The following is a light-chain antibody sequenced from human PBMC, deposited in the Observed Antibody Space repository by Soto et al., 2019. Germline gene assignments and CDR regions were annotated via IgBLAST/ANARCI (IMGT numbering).Light chain of an antibody. CDR2: DAS. CDR1: QSISTW. Sequence: DIQMTQSPSTLPASVGDRVTITCRASQSISTWLAWYQQKPGKAPNLLIYDASSLKSGVPARFSGSGSGTDFTLTISSLQPEDFATYYCQQLNSYPLTFGGGTKVDIK. V-gene: IGKV1-5*01. J-gene: IGKJ4*01. CDR3: QQLNSYPLT.